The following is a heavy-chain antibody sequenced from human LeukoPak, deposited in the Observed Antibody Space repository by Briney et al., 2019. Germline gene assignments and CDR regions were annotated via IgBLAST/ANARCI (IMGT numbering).Heavy chain of an antibody. Sequence: PGGSLRLSCQPSGYTFGDYPTTWFRQAPVKGLEWVGLLRGNVYNGTTEYAASVKGRFTLARDDSEMIAYLHMSSLKIEDTAVYYCTRGERYFDIWGRGTLVTVSP. CDR2: LRGNVYNGTT. J-gene: IGHJ2*01. CDR3: TRGERYFDI. D-gene: IGHD1-1*01. V-gene: IGHV3-49*03. CDR1: GYTFGDYP.